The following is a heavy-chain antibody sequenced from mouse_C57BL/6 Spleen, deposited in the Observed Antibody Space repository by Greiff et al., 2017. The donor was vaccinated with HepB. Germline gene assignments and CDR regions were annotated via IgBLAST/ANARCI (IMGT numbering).Heavy chain of an antibody. CDR1: GYTFTDYN. Sequence: EVQLQQSGPELVKPGASVKMSCKASGYTFTDYNMHWVKQSHGKSLEWIGYINPNNGGTSYNQKFKGKATLTVNKSSSTAYMELRSLTSEDSAVYYCARDYGSNYYAMDYWGQRTSVTVSS. J-gene: IGHJ4*01. CDR2: INPNNGGT. D-gene: IGHD1-1*01. CDR3: ARDYGSNYYAMDY. V-gene: IGHV1-22*01.